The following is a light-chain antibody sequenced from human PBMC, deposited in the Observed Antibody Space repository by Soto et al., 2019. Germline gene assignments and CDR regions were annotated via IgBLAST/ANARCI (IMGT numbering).Light chain of an antibody. CDR2: AAS. V-gene: IGKV1-39*01. J-gene: IGKJ1*01. Sequence: DIQRTQSPSSLSASVGDRVSITCRASQGISTYLNWYQQKPGKAPKLLIYAASGLQSGVPSRFSGSGSETDFTLTISSLQPEDFATYSCQQSYSTTWTFGQGTKVDI. CDR1: QGISTY. CDR3: QQSYSTTWT.